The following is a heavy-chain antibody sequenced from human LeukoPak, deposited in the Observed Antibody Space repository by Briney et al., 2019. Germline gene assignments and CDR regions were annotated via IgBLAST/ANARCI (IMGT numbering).Heavy chain of an antibody. CDR1: GFTFSSYD. V-gene: IGHV3-13*01. J-gene: IGHJ2*01. CDR3: ARVQGLDFRWYFDL. CDR2: IGTAGDT. Sequence: GGSLRLSCAASGFTFSSYDMHWVRQATGKGLEWVSAIGTAGDTYYPGSVKGRFTISRENAKNSLCLQMNSLRAGDTAAYYCARVQGLDFRWYFDLWGRGTLVTVSS.